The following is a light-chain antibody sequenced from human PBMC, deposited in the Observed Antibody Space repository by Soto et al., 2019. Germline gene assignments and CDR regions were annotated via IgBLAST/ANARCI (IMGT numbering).Light chain of an antibody. CDR1: QSISSW. V-gene: IGKV1-5*03. CDR2: KAS. Sequence: DIQMTQSPSTLSASVGDRVTITCRASQSISSWLAWYQQKPGKAPKLLIYKASSLESGVTSRFSGSGSGTEFTLTISSLQPDDFATYYCQQYQSYPYTFGQGTKLEIK. CDR3: QQYQSYPYT. J-gene: IGKJ2*01.